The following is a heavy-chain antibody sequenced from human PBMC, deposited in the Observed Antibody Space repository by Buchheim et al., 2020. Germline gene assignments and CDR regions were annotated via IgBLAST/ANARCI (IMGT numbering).Heavy chain of an antibody. V-gene: IGHV4-39*01. D-gene: IGHD3-22*01. CDR2: IYYSGST. Sequence: QVQLQESGPGLVKPSETLSLTCTVSGGSISSSNYYWGWIRQPPGKGLEWIGSIYYSGSTYYNPPLKSRVTISVDTSKNQFSLKLRSVTAADTAVYYCARLDDTSGRDYWGQGTL. J-gene: IGHJ4*02. CDR1: GGSISSSNYY. CDR3: ARLDDTSGRDY.